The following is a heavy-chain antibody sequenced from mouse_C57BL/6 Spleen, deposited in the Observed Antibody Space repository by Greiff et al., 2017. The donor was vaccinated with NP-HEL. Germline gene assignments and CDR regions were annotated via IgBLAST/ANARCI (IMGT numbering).Heavy chain of an antibody. Sequence: VQLQQSGPELVKPGASVKMSCKASGYTFTDYNMHWVKQSHGKSLEWIGYINPNNGGTSYNQKFKGKATLTVNKSSSTAYMELRSLTSEDSAVYYCARGRQKSRGYFDVWGTGTTVTVSS. CDR3: ARGRQKSRGYFDV. CDR1: GYTFTDYN. D-gene: IGHD1-1*01. V-gene: IGHV1-22*01. J-gene: IGHJ1*03. CDR2: INPNNGGT.